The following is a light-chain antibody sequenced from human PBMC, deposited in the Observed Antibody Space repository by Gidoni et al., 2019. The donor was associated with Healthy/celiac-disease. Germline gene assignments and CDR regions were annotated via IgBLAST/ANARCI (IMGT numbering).Light chain of an antibody. J-gene: IGKJ4*01. CDR3: QQYSSYLLT. V-gene: IGKV1-5*03. CDR2: KAS. Sequence: EIQMTQSPSTLSASVGDRVTITCLASQRISSWLAWYQQKPGKAPKLLIYKASSLESGVPSRFSGSGSGTEFTLTISSLQPDDFATYYCQQYSSYLLTFGGGTKVEIK. CDR1: QRISSW.